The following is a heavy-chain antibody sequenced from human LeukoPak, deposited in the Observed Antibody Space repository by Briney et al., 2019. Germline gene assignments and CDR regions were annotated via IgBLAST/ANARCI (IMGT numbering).Heavy chain of an antibody. CDR3: ARVTVGYNWNYFDY. V-gene: IGHV1-69*05. CDR2: IIPIFGTA. D-gene: IGHD1-20*01. J-gene: IGHJ4*02. Sequence: SVKVSCKASGGTFSSDAISWGRQAPGQGLEWMGGIIPIFGTANYAQKFQGRVTITTEESTSTAYMELSSLRSEDTAVYYCARVTVGYNWNYFDYWGQGTLVTVSS. CDR1: GGTFSSDA.